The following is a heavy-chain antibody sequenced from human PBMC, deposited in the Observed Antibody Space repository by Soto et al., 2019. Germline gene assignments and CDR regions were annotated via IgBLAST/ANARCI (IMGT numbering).Heavy chain of an antibody. CDR2: IYYSGST. J-gene: IGHJ4*02. D-gene: IGHD6-13*01. CDR1: GGSIWGRGYY. V-gene: IGHV4-61*08. Sequence: SEPVSLTCTVSGGSIWGRGYYWSWIRQPPGKGLEWIGYIYYSGSTNYNPSLKSRVTISVDTSKNQFSLKLSSVTAADTAVYYCARDFVAAAGSVWGQGTLVTVSS. CDR3: ARDFVAAAGSV.